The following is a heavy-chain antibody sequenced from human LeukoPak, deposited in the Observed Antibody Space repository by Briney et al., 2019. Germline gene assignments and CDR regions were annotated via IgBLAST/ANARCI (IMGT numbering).Heavy chain of an antibody. D-gene: IGHD2-15*01. Sequence: GGSLRLSCAASGFTFSSYDMSCVRQAPGKGLEWVGFIRSKAYGGTTEYAASVKGRFTISRDDSKSIAYLQMNSLKTEDTAVYYCTRRGGTAPFDYWGQGTLVTVSS. CDR1: GFTFSSYD. CDR3: TRRGGTAPFDY. CDR2: IRSKAYGGTT. J-gene: IGHJ4*02. V-gene: IGHV3-49*04.